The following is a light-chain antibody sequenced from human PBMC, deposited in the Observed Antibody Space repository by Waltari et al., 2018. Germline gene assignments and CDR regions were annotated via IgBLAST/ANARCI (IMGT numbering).Light chain of an antibody. J-gene: IGLJ3*02. CDR1: SNNIGRTC. Sequence: QSALPQEASVSGTVGQKVTRSCTGNSNNIGRTCPVLYQQLSHGAPKAVMFGHSLPPGIPDRFSGSKSGTTASLTISGLQPEDEADYYCSTWDYSLSVHVFGGGTKLTVL. CDR3: STWDYSLSVHV. CDR2: GHS. V-gene: IGLV1-44*01.